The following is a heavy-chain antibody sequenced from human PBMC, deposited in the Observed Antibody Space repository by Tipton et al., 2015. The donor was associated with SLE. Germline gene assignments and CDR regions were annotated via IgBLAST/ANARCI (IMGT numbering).Heavy chain of an antibody. CDR1: GGSISSYY. D-gene: IGHD6-13*01. Sequence: TLSLTCTVSGGSISSYYWSWFRQPPGKGLEWIGYIYTSGSTNYNPSLKSRVTVSVDTSKNQFSLKLSFVTAADTAVYYCARDKEGYSSSWYYFDYWGQGTLVTVPS. J-gene: IGHJ4*02. CDR3: ARDKEGYSSSWYYFDY. V-gene: IGHV4-4*08. CDR2: IYTSGST.